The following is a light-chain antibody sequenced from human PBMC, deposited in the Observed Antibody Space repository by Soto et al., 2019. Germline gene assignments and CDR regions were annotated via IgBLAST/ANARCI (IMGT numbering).Light chain of an antibody. CDR1: SSDVGSYNY. Sequence: QSALTQPASVSGSPGQSITISCTGTSSDVGSYNYVSWYQQHPVEASKLLIYEVNKRPSGVSHRFSGFQSGNTASLTISGLQGEDEADYYCRSHTTRRPWVFGGGTKVTVL. CDR3: RSHTTRRPWV. CDR2: EVN. J-gene: IGLJ3*02. V-gene: IGLV2-14*01.